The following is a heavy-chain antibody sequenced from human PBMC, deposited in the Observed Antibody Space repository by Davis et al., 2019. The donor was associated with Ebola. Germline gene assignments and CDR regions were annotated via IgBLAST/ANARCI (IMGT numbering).Heavy chain of an antibody. CDR2: IYYSGST. J-gene: IGHJ4*02. CDR3: ARGVIAVAGTGFTDY. Sequence: PSETLSLTCTVSGGSISSSSYYWGWIRQPPGKGLEWIGSIYYSGSTYHNPSLKSRVTISVDTSKNQFSLKLSSVTAADTAVYYCARGVIAVAGTGFTDYWGQGTLVTVSS. D-gene: IGHD6-19*01. CDR1: GGSISSSSYY. V-gene: IGHV4-39*07.